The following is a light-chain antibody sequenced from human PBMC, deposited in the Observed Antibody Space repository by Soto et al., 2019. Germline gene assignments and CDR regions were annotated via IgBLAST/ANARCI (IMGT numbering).Light chain of an antibody. Sequence: QSVLAQPASVSGSPGQSVTISCTGTSSDVGGYDYVSWYQQHPGTAPKLILYEVNNRPSGVSNRFSGSKSGNTASLTISGLQADDEADYYCCSYTSTSTHVFGTGTKVTVL. J-gene: IGLJ1*01. CDR3: CSYTSTSTHV. CDR2: EVN. V-gene: IGLV2-14*01. CDR1: SSDVGGYDY.